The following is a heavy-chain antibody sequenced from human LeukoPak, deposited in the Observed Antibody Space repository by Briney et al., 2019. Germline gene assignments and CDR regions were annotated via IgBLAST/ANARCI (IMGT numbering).Heavy chain of an antibody. V-gene: IGHV4-30-4*08. Sequence: PSETLSLTCTVSGGSISSGDYYWSWIRQPPGKGLEWIGYIYYSGSTYYNPSLKSRVTISVDTSKNQFSLKLSSVTTADTAVYYCARVQDYSNLLNDWGQGTLVTVSS. D-gene: IGHD4-11*01. J-gene: IGHJ4*02. CDR2: IYYSGST. CDR3: ARVQDYSNLLND. CDR1: GGSISSGDYY.